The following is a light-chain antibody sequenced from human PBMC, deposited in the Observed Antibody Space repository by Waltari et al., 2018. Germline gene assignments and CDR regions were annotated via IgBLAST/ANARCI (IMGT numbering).Light chain of an antibody. CDR2: ASS. CDR1: ESVNSD. Sequence: EVLLTQSPVTLSVSPGEPATLSCRASESVNSDLAWYYQKPGQAPRLLMYASSARATGVPVRFTGSGFDTDFTLTISSLQSEDLGIYHCQQYNKWPPTFGGGTKVE. CDR3: QQYNKWPPT. J-gene: IGKJ4*01. V-gene: IGKV3-15*01.